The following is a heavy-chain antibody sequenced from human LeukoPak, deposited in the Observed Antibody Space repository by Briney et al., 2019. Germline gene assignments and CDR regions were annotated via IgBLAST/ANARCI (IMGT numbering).Heavy chain of an antibody. V-gene: IGHV3-74*01. CDR3: TRDGPDVELATRSPMAV. D-gene: IGHD5-24*01. CDR1: GFTFSSYW. CDR2: INSDGSST. J-gene: IGHJ6*03. Sequence: GGSLRLSCAASGFTFSSYWKHWVRQAPGKGLVWVSRINSDGSSTIYADSVKCRFTISRDNAKNTLYLQMSSLRSGATAVYSCTRDGPDVELATRSPMAVSGKGTPVTASS.